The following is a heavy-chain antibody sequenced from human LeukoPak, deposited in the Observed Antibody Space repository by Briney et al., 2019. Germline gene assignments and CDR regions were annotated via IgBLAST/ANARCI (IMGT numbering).Heavy chain of an antibody. CDR3: AKERVLLWFGELYFDY. J-gene: IGHJ4*02. CDR2: ISGSGGST. CDR1: GFTFSSYA. V-gene: IGHV3-23*01. Sequence: PGGSLRLSCAASGFTFSSYAMSWVRQAPGKGLEWASGISGSGGSTYYADSVKGRFTISRDNSKNTLYLQMNSLRAEDTAVYYCAKERVLLWFGELYFDYWGQGTLVTVSS. D-gene: IGHD3-10*01.